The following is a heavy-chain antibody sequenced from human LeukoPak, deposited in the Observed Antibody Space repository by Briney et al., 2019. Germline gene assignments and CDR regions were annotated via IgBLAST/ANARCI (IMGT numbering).Heavy chain of an antibody. D-gene: IGHD4-17*01. V-gene: IGHV3-74*01. J-gene: IGHJ4*02. CDR2: INTDGSST. Sequence: GGSLRLSCAASGFTFSSYWMHWVRQAPGKGLVWVSRINTDGSSTTYADSVKGRSTISRDNAKNTLYLQMNSLRAEDTAVYYCAKRVTTLTFDYWGQGTLVTVSS. CDR3: AKRVTTLTFDY. CDR1: GFTFSSYW.